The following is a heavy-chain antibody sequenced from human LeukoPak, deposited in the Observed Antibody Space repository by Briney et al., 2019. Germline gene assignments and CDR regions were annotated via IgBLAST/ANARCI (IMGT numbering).Heavy chain of an antibody. D-gene: IGHD3-10*01. CDR3: VRAASWSYDY. Sequence: GESLQISCEGSGYSFTSFWIGWVRQMPGKGLEWMGIIYPGDSNTIYSPSFQGQVIISVDKSINTAYLQWSSLKASDTAIYYCVRAASWSYDYWGQGTLVTVSS. J-gene: IGHJ4*02. CDR1: GYSFTSFW. CDR2: IYPGDSNT. V-gene: IGHV5-51*01.